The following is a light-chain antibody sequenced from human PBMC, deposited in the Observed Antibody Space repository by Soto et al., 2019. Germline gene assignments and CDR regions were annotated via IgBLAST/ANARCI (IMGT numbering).Light chain of an antibody. CDR3: QQYNNWPPT. CDR1: QSVSSN. Sequence: EIVMTQSPATLSVSPGERATLSCRAIQSVSSNLACYQQKLGQAPRLLIYGASTRATVIPARFSGSGFGTEFTFTISSLQSEDFAVYCCQQYNNWPPTFGQGTKVDIK. J-gene: IGKJ1*01. V-gene: IGKV3-15*01. CDR2: GAS.